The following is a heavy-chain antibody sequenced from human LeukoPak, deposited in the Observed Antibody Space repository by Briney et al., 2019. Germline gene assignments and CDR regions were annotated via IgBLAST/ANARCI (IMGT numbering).Heavy chain of an antibody. Sequence: GGSLRLSCAASGFTFSSYSMNWVRQAPGKGLEWVSSISSSSSYIYYADSVKGRFTISRDNAKNSLYLQMNSLRAEDTAVYYCARDSQVGAFDIWGQGTMVTVSS. CDR2: ISSSSSYI. J-gene: IGHJ3*02. CDR1: GFTFSSYS. V-gene: IGHV3-21*01. CDR3: ARDSQVGAFDI.